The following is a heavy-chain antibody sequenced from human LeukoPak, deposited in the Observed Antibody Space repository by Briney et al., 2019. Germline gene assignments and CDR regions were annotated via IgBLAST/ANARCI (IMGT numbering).Heavy chain of an antibody. Sequence: PSETLSLTCTVSGGSISSSSYYWGWIRQPPGKGLEWIGSIYYSGRTNYNPSVKSRVTISVDTSKNQFSLKLSSMTAADTAVYYCARVPNNNILTGYGYLDYWGQRTLVTVSS. CDR3: ARVPNNNILTGYGYLDY. CDR1: GGSISSSSYY. CDR2: IYYSGRT. V-gene: IGHV4-39*01. D-gene: IGHD3-9*01. J-gene: IGHJ4*02.